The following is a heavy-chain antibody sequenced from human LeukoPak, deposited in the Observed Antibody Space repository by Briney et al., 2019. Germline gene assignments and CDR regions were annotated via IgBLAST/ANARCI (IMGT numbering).Heavy chain of an antibody. J-gene: IGHJ4*02. V-gene: IGHV4-39*01. Sequence: SETLSLTCTVSGGSISSSSYYWGWIRQPPGKGLEWIGSIYYSGSTYYNPSLKSRVTISVDTSKNQFSLKLSSVTAADTAVYYCASIYGGNSNDLSANYWGQGTLVTVSS. CDR3: ASIYGGNSNDLSANY. D-gene: IGHD4-23*01. CDR1: GGSISSSSYY. CDR2: IYYSGST.